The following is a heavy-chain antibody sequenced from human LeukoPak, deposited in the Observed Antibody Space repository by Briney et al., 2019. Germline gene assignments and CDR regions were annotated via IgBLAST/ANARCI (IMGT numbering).Heavy chain of an antibody. CDR3: ARDNYYEKALDY. D-gene: IGHD3-22*01. Sequence: ASVKVSCKASGYTFTSYGISWVRQAPGQGLEWMGWISAYNGNTNYAQKLQGRVTMTTDTSTSTAYMELRSLRSDDTAVYYCARDNYYEKALDYWGQGALVTVSS. CDR2: ISAYNGNT. CDR1: GYTFTSYG. J-gene: IGHJ4*02. V-gene: IGHV1-18*01.